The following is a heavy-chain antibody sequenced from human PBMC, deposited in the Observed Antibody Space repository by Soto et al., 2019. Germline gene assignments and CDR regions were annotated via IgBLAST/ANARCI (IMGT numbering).Heavy chain of an antibody. Sequence: EAQLVESGGGLVQPGGSLRVSCVASGFTFSNYWMHWLRQVPGKGLVWVSRINSDGSTTTYADSVKGRFTISRDNAKNTLYLQMNSLRAEDTAVYFCARVAYGDYSFNYWGQGTLVTVSS. D-gene: IGHD4-17*01. J-gene: IGHJ4*02. CDR3: ARVAYGDYSFNY. V-gene: IGHV3-74*01. CDR2: INSDGSTT. CDR1: GFTFSNYW.